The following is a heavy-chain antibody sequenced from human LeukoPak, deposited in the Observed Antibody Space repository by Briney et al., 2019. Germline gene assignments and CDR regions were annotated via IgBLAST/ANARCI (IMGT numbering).Heavy chain of an antibody. Sequence: ASVKVSCKASGYTFMNYHMHWVRQAPGQGLERMGIIKPTGGGATYARRFQGRITITRDTSTRIVYMEMRSLKSEDTAVYYCATYGGDFGGYFDYWGQGTLVTVSS. CDR2: IKPTGGGA. CDR3: ATYGGDFGGYFDY. V-gene: IGHV1-46*01. J-gene: IGHJ4*02. CDR1: GYTFMNYH. D-gene: IGHD2-21*02.